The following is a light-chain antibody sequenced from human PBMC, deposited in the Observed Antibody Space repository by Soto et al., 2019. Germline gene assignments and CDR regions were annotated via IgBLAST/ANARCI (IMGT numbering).Light chain of an antibody. J-gene: IGKJ1*01. V-gene: IGKV1-5*03. Sequence: DIQMTQSPSTLSGSVGDRVTITCRASQSISSWLAWYQQKPGKAPKLLIYKASTLKSGVPSRFSGSGSGTEFTLTISSLQPDDFATYYCLQDINYPWTFGQGTQVDIK. CDR2: KAS. CDR3: LQDINYPWT. CDR1: QSISSW.